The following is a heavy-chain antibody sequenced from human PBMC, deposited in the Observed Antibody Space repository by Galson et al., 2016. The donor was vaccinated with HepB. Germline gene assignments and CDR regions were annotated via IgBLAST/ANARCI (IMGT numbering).Heavy chain of an antibody. CDR2: VNCIPDGGTT. CDR3: TRYILRSFDLLNWFDP. J-gene: IGHJ5*02. CDR1: GFTFTNAW. D-gene: IGHD3-3*01. Sequence: SLRLSCAASGFTFTNAWMSWVRQAPGKGLEWVGRVNCIPDGGTTGYAAPVEGSFTISRDDSKNTLYLRMNSLKTEDTAVYYCTRYILRSFDLLNWFDPWGQGTLVTVSS. V-gene: IGHV3-15*01.